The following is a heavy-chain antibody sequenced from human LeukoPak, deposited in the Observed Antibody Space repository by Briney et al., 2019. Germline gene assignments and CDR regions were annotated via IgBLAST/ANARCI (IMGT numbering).Heavy chain of an antibody. CDR1: GFTFSSYL. CDR3: ARGTYYYGSGSYYFFDY. CDR2: IKQDGSEK. D-gene: IGHD3-10*01. J-gene: IGHJ4*02. V-gene: IGHV3-7*04. Sequence: GGSLRLSCAASGFTFSSYLMSWVRQAPGKGLEWVANIKQDGSEKYYVDSVKGRFTISRDNAKNSLYLQMSSLRAEDTAVYYCARGTYYYGSGSYYFFDYWGQGTLVTVSS.